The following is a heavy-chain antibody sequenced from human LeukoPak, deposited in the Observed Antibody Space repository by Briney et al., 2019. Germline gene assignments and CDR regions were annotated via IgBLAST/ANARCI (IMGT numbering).Heavy chain of an antibody. Sequence: SVKVSCKASGGTFSSYAISWVRQAPGQGLEWMGGIIPIFGTANYAQKFQGRVTITADESTGTAYMELSSLRSEDTAVYYCARDLPGLGLTGYYLWSGPGFDPWGQGTLVTVSS. CDR2: IIPIFGTA. J-gene: IGHJ5*02. CDR3: ARDLPGLGLTGYYLWSGPGFDP. V-gene: IGHV1-69*13. D-gene: IGHD3-9*01. CDR1: GGTFSSYA.